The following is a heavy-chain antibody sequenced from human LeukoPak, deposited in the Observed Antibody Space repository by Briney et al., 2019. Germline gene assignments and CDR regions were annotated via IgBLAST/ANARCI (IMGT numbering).Heavy chain of an antibody. D-gene: IGHD3-22*01. CDR2: IYYSGST. CDR3: ARHGNYDSSGYYCDY. CDR1: GGSISSYY. J-gene: IGHJ4*02. V-gene: IGHV4-59*08. Sequence: SETPSLTCTVSGGSISSYYWSWIRQPPGKGLEWIGYIYYSGSTNYNPSLKSRVTISVDTSKNQFSLKLSSVTAADTAVYYCARHGNYDSSGYYCDYWGQGTLVTVSS.